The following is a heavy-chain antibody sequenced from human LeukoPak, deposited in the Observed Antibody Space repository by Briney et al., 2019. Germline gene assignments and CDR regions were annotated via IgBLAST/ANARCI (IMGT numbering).Heavy chain of an antibody. J-gene: IGHJ4*02. CDR2: IYHSGTT. CDR3: ARQEGIVGSTTGIDY. V-gene: IGHV4-38-2*01. CDR1: GYSISSGYY. Sequence: PSETLSLTCVVSGYSISSGYYWDWIRQPPGRGLEWIGSIYHSGTTYYNPSLKSRVTISVDMSKNQFSLKLSSVTAADTVVYYCARQEGIVGSTTGIDYWGQGTLVTVFS. D-gene: IGHD1-26*01.